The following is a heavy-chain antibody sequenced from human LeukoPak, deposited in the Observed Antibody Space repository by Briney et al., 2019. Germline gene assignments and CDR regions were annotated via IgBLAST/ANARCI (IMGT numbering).Heavy chain of an antibody. D-gene: IGHD2-2*01. Sequence: GSGEVSCQACGYSFPIYGISWVRRAPGQGHGWMGWISAYNGNTNYAQKLQGRVTMTTDTSTSTAYMELRSLRSDDTAVYYCARDCSSTSCSDYWGQGTLVTVSS. J-gene: IGHJ4*02. CDR3: ARDCSSTSCSDY. CDR1: GYSFPIYG. V-gene: IGHV1-18*01. CDR2: ISAYNGNT.